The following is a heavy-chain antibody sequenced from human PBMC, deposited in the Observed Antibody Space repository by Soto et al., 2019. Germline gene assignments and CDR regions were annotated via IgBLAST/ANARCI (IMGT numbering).Heavy chain of an antibody. CDR1: GFTFSRYA. J-gene: IGHJ4*02. CDR2: ISGSGDDT. Sequence: LRLSCAASGFTFSRYAMGWVRQAPGKGLEWVSAISGSGDDTYYVDSVKGRFTISRDNSKNTLYLQMNSLRAEDTAVYYCAKENADYYGTSGLIDYWRQSALVTVSS. CDR3: AKENADYYGTSGLIDY. D-gene: IGHD1-7*01. V-gene: IGHV3-23*01.